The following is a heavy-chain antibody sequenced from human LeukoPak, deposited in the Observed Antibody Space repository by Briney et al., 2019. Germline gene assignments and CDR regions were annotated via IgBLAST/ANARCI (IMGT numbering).Heavy chain of an antibody. Sequence: PGGSLRLSCAASGFTFSDYYMSWIRQAPGKGLEWVSYISSSGSTIYYADSVKGRFTISRDNAKNSLYLQMNSLRAEDTAVYYCARVHRSRDGYNPIEYYYYYYMDVWGKGTTVTISS. V-gene: IGHV3-11*01. D-gene: IGHD5-24*01. CDR2: ISSSGSTI. J-gene: IGHJ6*03. CDR3: ARVHRSRDGYNPIEYYYYYYMDV. CDR1: GFTFSDYY.